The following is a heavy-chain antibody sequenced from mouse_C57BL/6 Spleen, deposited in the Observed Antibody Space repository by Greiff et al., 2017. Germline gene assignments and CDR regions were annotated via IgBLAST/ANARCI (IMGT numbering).Heavy chain of an antibody. CDR1: GYTFTSYC. CDR2: IHPNSGST. J-gene: IGHJ4*01. D-gene: IGHD1-1*01. V-gene: IGHV1-64*01. CDR3: ACGYYGSSPLLCYCALDC. Sequence: VQLQQPGAELVKPGASVKLSCKASGYTFTSYCMHWVKQRPGQGLEWIGMIHPNSGSTTYNEKFKSKATLTVDKSSSTAYMQLSSLTSEDSAVXYCACGYYGSSPLLCYCALDCWGQGTSVTVSS.